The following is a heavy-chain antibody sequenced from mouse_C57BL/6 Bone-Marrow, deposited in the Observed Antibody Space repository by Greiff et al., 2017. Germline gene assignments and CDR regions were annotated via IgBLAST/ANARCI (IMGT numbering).Heavy chain of an antibody. CDR3: TRIAY. V-gene: IGHV14-4*01. Sequence: DVQLQESGAELVRPGASVKLSCTASGFNIKDDYMHWVKQRPEQGLEWIGWIDPENGNTEYASKFQGKATITVDTSSNTAYLQLSSLTSADTAVYYCTRIAYWGQGTLVTVSA. J-gene: IGHJ3*01. CDR2: IDPENGNT. CDR1: GFNIKDDY.